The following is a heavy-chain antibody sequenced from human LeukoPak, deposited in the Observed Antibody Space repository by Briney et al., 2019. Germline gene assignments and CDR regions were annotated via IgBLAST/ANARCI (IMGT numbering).Heavy chain of an antibody. Sequence: SETLSLTCTVSGGSISSYYWSWIRQPPGKGLEWIGYIYYSGSTNYNPSLKSRVTISVDTSKNQFSLKLSSVTAADTAVYYCAKQAAAGGIFDYWGQGTLVTVSS. V-gene: IGHV4-59*01. CDR1: GGSISSYY. CDR3: AKQAAAGGIFDY. D-gene: IGHD6-13*01. J-gene: IGHJ4*02. CDR2: IYYSGST.